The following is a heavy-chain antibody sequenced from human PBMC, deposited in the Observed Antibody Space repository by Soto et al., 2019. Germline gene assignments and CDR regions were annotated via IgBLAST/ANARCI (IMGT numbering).Heavy chain of an antibody. D-gene: IGHD5-18*01. V-gene: IGHV4-39*01. Sequence: SETLSLTCTVSGGSLSSDSYFWAWIRQPPGKGLEWIVTMSQSGRTYHNASLKSRLTMSIVASKRQFSLNLSSVTAADTAVYFCAGHVVETGAISYFDFWGQGALVTVSS. CDR2: MSQSGRT. CDR3: AGHVVETGAISYFDF. CDR1: GGSLSSDSYF. J-gene: IGHJ4*02.